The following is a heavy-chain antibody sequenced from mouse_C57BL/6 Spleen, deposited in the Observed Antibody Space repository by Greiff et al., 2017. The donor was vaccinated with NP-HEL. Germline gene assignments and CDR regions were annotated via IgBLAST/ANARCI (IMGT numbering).Heavy chain of an antibody. Sequence: QVQLKQSGPELVKPGASVKISCKASGYAFSSSWMNWVKQRPGKGLEWIGRIYPGDGDTNYNGKFKGKATLTADKSSSTAYMQLSSLTSEDSAVYFCARSGGNYAMGYWGQGTSVTVSS. CDR3: ARSGGNYAMGY. CDR1: GYAFSSSW. J-gene: IGHJ4*01. CDR2: IYPGDGDT. V-gene: IGHV1-82*01.